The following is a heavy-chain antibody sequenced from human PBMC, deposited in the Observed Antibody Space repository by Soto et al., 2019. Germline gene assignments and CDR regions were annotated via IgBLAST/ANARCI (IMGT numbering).Heavy chain of an antibody. CDR3: ASMPYYDFLTGNIGDYYYGVDV. Sequence: QVQLQESGPGLVKPSQTLSLTCTVSGGTIRSGGHYWSWIRQVPGKGLQWMGYIHYSGTTYANPSLQSRLFISVDQSKNQFSLRLSSVTAEDTAVYYCASMPYYDFLTGNIGDYYYGVDVWGQGTTVTVSS. V-gene: IGHV4-31*03. CDR2: IHYSGTT. J-gene: IGHJ6*02. D-gene: IGHD3-9*01. CDR1: GGTIRSGGHY.